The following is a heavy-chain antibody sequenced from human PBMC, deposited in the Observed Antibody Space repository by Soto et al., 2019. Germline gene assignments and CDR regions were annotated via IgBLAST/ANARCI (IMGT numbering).Heavy chain of an antibody. J-gene: IGHJ2*01. CDR2: ISWDGGST. CDR3: AKDTSYDILTGYSRHWYFDL. V-gene: IGHV3-43*01. D-gene: IGHD3-9*01. Sequence: GGSLRLSCAASGVTFDDYTMHWVRQAPGKGLEWVSLISWDGGSTYYADSVKGRFTISRDNSKNSLYLQMNSLRTEDTALYYCAKDTSYDILTGYSRHWYFDLWGRGTLVTVSS. CDR1: GVTFDDYT.